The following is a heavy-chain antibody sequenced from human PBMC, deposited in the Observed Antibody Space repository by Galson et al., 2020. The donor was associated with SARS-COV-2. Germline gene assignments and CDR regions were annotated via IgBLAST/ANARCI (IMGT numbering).Heavy chain of an antibody. V-gene: IGHV3-15*01. CDR2: ITSKTDGGTT. CDR1: GFTFSNAW. Sequence: GGSLRLSCAASGFTFSNAWMSWVRQAPGKGLEWVDRITSKTDGGTTDYAAPVKGRFTISRDDSKNTLYLQMNSLKTEDTAVYYCTPADSGGQEDYWGQGTRVTVSS. D-gene: IGHD2-15*01. CDR3: TPADSGGQEDY. J-gene: IGHJ4*02.